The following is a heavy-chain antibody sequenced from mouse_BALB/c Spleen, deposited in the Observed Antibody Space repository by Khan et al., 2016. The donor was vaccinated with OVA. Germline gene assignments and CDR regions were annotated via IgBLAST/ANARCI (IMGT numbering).Heavy chain of an antibody. D-gene: IGHD2-3*01. J-gene: IGHJ4*01. Sequence: QMQLKESGPGLVAPSQSLSITCTVSGFSLTTYGVHWVRQPPGKGLEWLGVIWAGGDTDYNSALMSRLSISKDNSKSQVFLKMNSLQTDDTAMYYCSRFYDGYYYTVDYWGQGTSVTVSS. CDR2: IWAGGDT. CDR3: SRFYDGYYYTVDY. CDR1: GFSLTTYG. V-gene: IGHV2-9*02.